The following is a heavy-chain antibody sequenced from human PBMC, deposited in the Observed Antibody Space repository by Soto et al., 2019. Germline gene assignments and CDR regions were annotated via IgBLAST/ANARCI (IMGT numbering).Heavy chain of an antibody. CDR1: GYTFTSYG. CDR2: ISAYNGNT. CDR3: ARTFETWIQLWLLTDY. D-gene: IGHD5-18*01. J-gene: IGHJ4*02. Sequence: ASVKVSCKASGYTFTSYGISWVRQPPGQGLEWMGWISAYNGNTNYAQKLQGRVTMTTDTSTSTAYMELRSLRSDDTAVYYCARTFETWIQLWLLTDYWGQGTLVTVSS. V-gene: IGHV1-18*01.